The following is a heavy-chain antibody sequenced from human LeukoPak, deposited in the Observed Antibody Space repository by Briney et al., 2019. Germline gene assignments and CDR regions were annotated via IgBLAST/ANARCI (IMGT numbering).Heavy chain of an antibody. V-gene: IGHV4-34*01. J-gene: IGHJ4*02. CDR2: INHSGST. CDR1: GGSFSGYY. D-gene: IGHD3-16*01. CDR3: ARVDVGGGFDC. Sequence: SETLSLTCAVYGGSFSGYYWSWIRQPPGKGLEWIGEINHSGSTNYNPSLKSRVTISVDTSKNQFSLKLSSVTAADTAVYYCARVDVGGGFDCWGQGTLVTVSS.